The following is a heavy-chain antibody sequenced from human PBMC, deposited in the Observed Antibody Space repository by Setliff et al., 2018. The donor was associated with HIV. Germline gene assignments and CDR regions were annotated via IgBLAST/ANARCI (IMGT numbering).Heavy chain of an antibody. J-gene: IGHJ3*02. CDR2: IYYTGNT. Sequence: SETLSLTCTVSGGSISSYHWNWIRQPPGKGLERIGYIYYTGNTNYNPSLKSRVTISVDTSQNQFSLKLTSATAADTAVYYCASISGSGTGQWDAAFDIWGQGTRVTVSS. CDR1: GGSISSYH. V-gene: IGHV4-59*01. D-gene: IGHD3-10*01. CDR3: ASISGSGTGQWDAAFDI.